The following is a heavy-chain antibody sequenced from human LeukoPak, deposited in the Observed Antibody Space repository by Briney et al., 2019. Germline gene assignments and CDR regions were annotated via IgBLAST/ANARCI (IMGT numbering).Heavy chain of an antibody. CDR1: GFTFSRYS. J-gene: IGHJ4*02. CDR3: ARGPYGSASQEYFDY. V-gene: IGHV3-21*01. D-gene: IGHD3-10*01. CDR2: ISTSSSYI. Sequence: PGGSLRLSCTASGFTFSRYSMNWVRQAPGKGLEWVSSISTSSSYIYYADSVKGRFTISRDNAKNSLYLQMNSLRAEDTAVYYCARGPYGSASQEYFDYWGQGTLVTVSS.